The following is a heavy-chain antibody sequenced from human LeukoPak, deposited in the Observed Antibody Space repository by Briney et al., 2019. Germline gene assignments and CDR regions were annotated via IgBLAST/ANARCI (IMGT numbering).Heavy chain of an antibody. CDR1: NGSFSDYY. J-gene: IGHJ5*02. Sequence: SETLSLTCAVYNGSFSDYYWSWVRQSPEKGLEWIAEMHHSGRTNYNPSLQSRVTISIDTSKNQFSLKLNSVTAADTAVYYCARGGSSGWYLRRYNWFDPWGQGTLVTVSS. V-gene: IGHV4-34*01. D-gene: IGHD6-19*01. CDR3: ARGGSSGWYLRRYNWFDP. CDR2: MHHSGRT.